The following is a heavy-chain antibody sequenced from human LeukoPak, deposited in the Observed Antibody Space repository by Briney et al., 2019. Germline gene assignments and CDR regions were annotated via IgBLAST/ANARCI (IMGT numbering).Heavy chain of an antibody. J-gene: IGHJ4*02. CDR1: GSTLSSHG. D-gene: IGHD1-26*01. CDR3: ARDRAWDYLDS. V-gene: IGHV3-30*03. CDR2: ISYDGGKK. Sequence: GKSLRLSCVVSGSTLSSHGMHWVRQAPGKGLEWVAVISYDGGKKSYADSVKGRFTISRDNSKNTLYLQMDSLRVEDTAVYYCARDRAWDYLDSWDQGPLVTVSS.